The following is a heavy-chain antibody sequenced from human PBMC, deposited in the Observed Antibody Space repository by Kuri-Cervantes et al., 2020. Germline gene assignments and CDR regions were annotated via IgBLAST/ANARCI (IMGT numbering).Heavy chain of an antibody. J-gene: IGHJ4*02. CDR1: GFTFSGFW. CDR2: IKQDGSEK. V-gene: IGHV3-7*01. CDR3: ARGFDY. Sequence: GGSLRLSCAASGFTFSGFWMSWVRLAPGKGLEWVANIKQDGSEKYYVDSVKGRFTISRDNAKNSLYLQMNSLRAEDTAVYYCARGFDYWGQGTLVTVSS.